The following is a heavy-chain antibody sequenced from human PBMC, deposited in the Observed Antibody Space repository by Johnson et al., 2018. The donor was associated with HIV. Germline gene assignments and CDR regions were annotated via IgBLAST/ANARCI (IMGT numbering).Heavy chain of an antibody. V-gene: IGHV3-53*01. CDR1: GFTVSSNY. D-gene: IGHD2-15*01. CDR2: NWNGDST. Sequence: VQLVESGGGLIQPGGSLRLSCAASGFTVSSNYMSWVRQAPGQGLEWVSGINWNGDSTGYADSMKGRFSISRDNAKNTVFLQMNTLRAEDTAVYYCATGSVVVVTADGLLQLHDAFDIWGRGTMVTVSS. CDR3: ATGSVVVVTADGLLQLHDAFDI. J-gene: IGHJ3*02.